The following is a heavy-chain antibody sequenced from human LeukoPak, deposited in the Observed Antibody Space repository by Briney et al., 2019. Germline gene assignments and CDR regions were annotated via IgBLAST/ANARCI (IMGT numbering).Heavy chain of an antibody. J-gene: IGHJ4*02. CDR3: ARATYYYDSSGDYYFDY. CDR1: GFTFSSYA. D-gene: IGHD3-22*01. CDR2: ISYDGSNK. V-gene: IGHV3-30*04. Sequence: PGGSLRLSCAASGFTFSSYAMHWVRQAPGKGLEWEAVISYDGSNKYYADSVKGRFTISRDNSKNTLYLQMNSLRAEDTAVYYCARATYYYDSSGDYYFDYWGQGTLVTVSS.